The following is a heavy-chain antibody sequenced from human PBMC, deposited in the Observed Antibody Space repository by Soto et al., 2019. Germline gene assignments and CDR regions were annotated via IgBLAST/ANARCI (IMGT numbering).Heavy chain of an antibody. D-gene: IGHD4-4*01. J-gene: IGHJ5*02. CDR2: INHSGST. CDR3: ARGYHDYSNYGSWFDP. CDR1: GGSFSGYY. Sequence: QVQLQQWGAGLLKPSETLSLTCAVYGGSFSGYYWSWIRQPPGKGLEWIGEINHSGSTNYNPSLKCRVTISVDTSKNQFSLKLSSVTAADTAVYYCARGYHDYSNYGSWFDPWGQGTLVTVSS. V-gene: IGHV4-34*01.